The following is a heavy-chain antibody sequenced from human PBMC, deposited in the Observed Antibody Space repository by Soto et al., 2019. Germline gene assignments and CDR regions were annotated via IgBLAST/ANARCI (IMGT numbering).Heavy chain of an antibody. V-gene: IGHV4-34*01. CDR1: GGSFSGYH. CDR2: INHSGST. D-gene: IGHD2-2*01. Sequence: SVTLSLTCAVYGGSFSGYHWSWIRHPPGKGLEWIGEINHSGSTNYNPSLKSRVTISVDTSKNQFSLKLSSVTAADTAVYYCAREFAPAVATSVSYYYYMDVWGKGTTVTVSS. CDR3: AREFAPAVATSVSYYYYMDV. J-gene: IGHJ6*03.